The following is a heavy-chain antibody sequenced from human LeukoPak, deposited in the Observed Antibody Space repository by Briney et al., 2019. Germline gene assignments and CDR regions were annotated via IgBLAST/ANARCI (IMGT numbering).Heavy chain of an antibody. CDR2: IYPGDSDT. V-gene: IGHV5-51*01. D-gene: IGHD6-13*01. CDR1: GYTFTASW. CDR3: ARLISAEGYKWFDP. J-gene: IGHJ5*02. Sequence: GESLKISCEGSGYTFTASWIGWVRQMPGKGLEWMGIIYPGDSDTIYSPSFQGQVTISADKSISTAYLQWSSLKASDTAMYYCARLISAEGYKWFDPWGQGTLVTVSS.